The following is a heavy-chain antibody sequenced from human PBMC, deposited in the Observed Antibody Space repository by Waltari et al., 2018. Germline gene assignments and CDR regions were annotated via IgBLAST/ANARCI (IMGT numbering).Heavy chain of an antibody. CDR3: ARVPVGATDGVY. J-gene: IGHJ4*02. D-gene: IGHD1-26*01. Sequence: VQLVESGGGLVQPGGSLRLSCAASGFTFSTYEMNWVRQAPGKGLEWVSYISSSGGTIFYADSVKGRFTLSRDNAKNSLYLQMNSLTAADTAFYYCARVPVGATDGVYWGQGTLVTVSS. CDR1: GFTFSTYE. CDR2: ISSSGGTI. V-gene: IGHV3-48*03.